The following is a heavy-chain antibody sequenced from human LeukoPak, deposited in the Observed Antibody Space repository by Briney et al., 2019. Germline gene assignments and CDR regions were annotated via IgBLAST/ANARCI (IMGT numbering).Heavy chain of an antibody. CDR3: AKDLSPGPD. V-gene: IGHV3-23*01. CDR1: GFTFSSYS. Sequence: GGSLRLSCAASGFTFSSYSMNWVRQAPGKGLKWVSAVIGSGLSTYYADSVKGRFTISRDNSKNTLYLQMNSLRAEDTAVYYCAKDLSPGPDWGQGTLVTVSS. J-gene: IGHJ4*02. CDR2: VIGSGLST.